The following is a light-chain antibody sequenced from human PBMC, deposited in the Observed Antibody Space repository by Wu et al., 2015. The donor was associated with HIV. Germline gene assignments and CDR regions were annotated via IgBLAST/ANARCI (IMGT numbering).Light chain of an antibody. Sequence: DIHMTQSPSSLSASVGDRLTITCRASQNIYNYLNWYQQKPGKAPKLLIYVTSTLHNGVPSRFSGSGSGTNFTLAISSLQPGDFATYSCQQSYSSPFAFGQGTKVEIK. J-gene: IGKJ2*01. CDR2: VTS. CDR1: QNIYNY. V-gene: IGKV1-39*01. CDR3: QQSYSSPFA.